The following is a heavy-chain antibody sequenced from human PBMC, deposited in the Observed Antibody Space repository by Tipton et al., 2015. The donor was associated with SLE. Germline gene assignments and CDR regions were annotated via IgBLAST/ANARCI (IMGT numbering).Heavy chain of an antibody. V-gene: IGHV4-39*07. CDR3: ARANWAQGHLDY. CDR1: GDSIDSSTYY. Sequence: TLSLTCTVSGDSIDSSTYYWGWIRQPPGKGREWIGSMYHSGSTYYNPSLRSRVTISLDTSKNQFSLKLRSVTAADTAVYFCARANWAQGHLDYWGQGTRVTVSS. CDR2: MYHSGST. D-gene: IGHD7-27*01. J-gene: IGHJ4*02.